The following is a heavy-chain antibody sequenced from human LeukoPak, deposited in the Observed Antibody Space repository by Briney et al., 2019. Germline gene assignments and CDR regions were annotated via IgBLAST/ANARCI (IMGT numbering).Heavy chain of an antibody. D-gene: IGHD3-9*01. V-gene: IGHV3-23*01. Sequence: PGGSLRLSCAASGFTFSTSAMTWVRQAPGKGLEWVSGISGGGGSTYYADSVKGRFTISRDNSKNTLYLQMNSLRAEDTAVYYCATDRPDWLGDYWGQGTLVTVSS. CDR2: ISGGGGST. CDR3: ATDRPDWLGDY. CDR1: GFTFSTSA. J-gene: IGHJ4*02.